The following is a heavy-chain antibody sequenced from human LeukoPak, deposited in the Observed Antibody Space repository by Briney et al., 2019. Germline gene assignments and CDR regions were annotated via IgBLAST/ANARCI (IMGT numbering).Heavy chain of an antibody. V-gene: IGHV1-18*01. CDR3: ARDLDIVVVVAAPRHYGMDV. D-gene: IGHD2-15*01. CDR1: GYTVTNYG. Sequence: ASVKVSCKASGYTVTNYGISWVRQAPGQGLEWMGWISAYNGNTNYAQKLQGRVTMTTDTSTSTAYMELRSLRSDDTAVYYCARDLDIVVVVAAPRHYGMDVWGQGTTVTVSS. CDR2: ISAYNGNT. J-gene: IGHJ6*02.